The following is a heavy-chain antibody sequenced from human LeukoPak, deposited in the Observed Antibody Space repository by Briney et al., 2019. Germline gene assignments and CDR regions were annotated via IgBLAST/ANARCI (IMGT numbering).Heavy chain of an antibody. J-gene: IGHJ5*01. CDR2: IRNKANFYAK. D-gene: IGHD2/OR15-2a*01. Sequence: HPGGSLRLSCAASGFNFSATSIHWVRQVPGKGLEWIGRIRNKANFYAKAYSPSVKGRFFLSRDDSNNVSYLQMNSLKTEDTGLYYCTKYDSWGQGTLVTVSS. CDR1: GFNFSATS. V-gene: IGHV3-73*01. CDR3: TKYDS.